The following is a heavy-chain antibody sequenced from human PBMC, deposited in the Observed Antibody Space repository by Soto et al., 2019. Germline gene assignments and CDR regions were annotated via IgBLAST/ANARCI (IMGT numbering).Heavy chain of an antibody. V-gene: IGHV3-23*01. D-gene: IGHD3-10*01. CDR1: GFTFSIYA. Sequence: GGSLRLSFAASGFTFSIYAMSWVLQAPGKXLXXVSAIXGISGSGRSTYYPDSLTGRPHTSRDPYTTTLSLQMTSLTAEDTEAYYRAGGRKSRLNSHYYGSGLNYGMDVWGQGTTVTVSS. J-gene: IGHJ6*02. CDR3: AGGRKSRLNSHYYGSGLNYGMDV. CDR2: ISGSGRST.